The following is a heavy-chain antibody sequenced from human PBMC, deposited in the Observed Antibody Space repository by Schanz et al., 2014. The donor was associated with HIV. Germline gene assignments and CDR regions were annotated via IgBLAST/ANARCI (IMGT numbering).Heavy chain of an antibody. V-gene: IGHV3-66*01. J-gene: IGHJ6*02. Sequence: EVQLLESGGGLVQPGGSLRLSCAASGFTFSTYAMSWVRQAPGKGLEWVSVIYSGVSTYYADSVKGRFTISRDNSKNTLYLQMNSLRAEDTALYYCAKDQGYDFWSGYYNYYSMDVWGQGTTVTVSS. CDR3: AKDQGYDFWSGYYNYYSMDV. CDR2: IYSGVST. D-gene: IGHD3-3*01. CDR1: GFTFSTYA.